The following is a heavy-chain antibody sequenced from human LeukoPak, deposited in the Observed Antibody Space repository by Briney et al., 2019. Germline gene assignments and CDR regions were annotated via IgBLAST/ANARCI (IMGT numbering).Heavy chain of an antibody. Sequence: GGSLRLSCAASGFTFSDYAINWVRQAPGKGLEWVAVIWYDGRRIHYADSVKGRFTISRDNSKNTLYLEMNSLRAEDTAVYYCARMTAADGQAYFDYWGQGTFVTVSS. D-gene: IGHD6-13*01. CDR1: GFTFSDYA. CDR3: ARMTAADGQAYFDY. CDR2: IWYDGRRI. V-gene: IGHV3-33*08. J-gene: IGHJ4*01.